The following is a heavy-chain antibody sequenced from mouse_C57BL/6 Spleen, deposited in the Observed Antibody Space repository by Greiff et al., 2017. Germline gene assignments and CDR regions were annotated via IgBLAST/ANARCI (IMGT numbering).Heavy chain of an antibody. J-gene: IGHJ4*01. D-gene: IGHD1-1*01. CDR3: ARTGITTVVAGGDYYDMDY. V-gene: IGHV1-59*01. CDR1: GYTFTSYW. Sequence: VQLQQPGAELVRPGTSVKLSCKASGYTFTSYWMHWVKQRPGQGLEWIGVIDPSESYTNYNQKFKGKATLTVDTSSSTAYMQLSSLTSEDSAVYYCARTGITTVVAGGDYYDMDYWGQGTSVTVSS. CDR2: IDPSESYT.